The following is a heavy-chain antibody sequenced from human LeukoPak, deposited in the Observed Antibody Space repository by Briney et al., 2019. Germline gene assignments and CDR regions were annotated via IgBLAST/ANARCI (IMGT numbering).Heavy chain of an antibody. CDR2: ISGSGGST. Sequence: GGSLTLSCAASGFTFSSYAMSWVRQAPGKGLEWVSAISGSGGSTYYAGSVKGRFAISRDNFKITLYLQMNSLRAEDTAVYYCAKATGLWSAFDIWGQGTMVTVSS. CDR1: GFTFSSYA. J-gene: IGHJ3*02. CDR3: AKATGLWSAFDI. D-gene: IGHD5-18*01. V-gene: IGHV3-23*01.